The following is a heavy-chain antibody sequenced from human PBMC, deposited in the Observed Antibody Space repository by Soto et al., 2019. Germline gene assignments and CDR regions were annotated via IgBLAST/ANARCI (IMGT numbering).Heavy chain of an antibody. D-gene: IGHD5-12*01. CDR2: VYYSGST. CDR1: GGSISGYY. Sequence: SETLSLACTLSGGSISGYYWSWIRQPPGKGLEWIGYVYYSGSTKYNPSLESRVTISVDMSNNQFSLMLTSVTAADTAVYYCAKYRRTDAEGYRLDFWGQGTLVTVSS. V-gene: IGHV4-59*01. J-gene: IGHJ4*02. CDR3: AKYRRTDAEGYRLDF.